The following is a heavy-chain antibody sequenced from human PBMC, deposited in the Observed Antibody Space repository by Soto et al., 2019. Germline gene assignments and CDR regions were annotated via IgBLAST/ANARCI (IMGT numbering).Heavy chain of an antibody. Sequence: GESLKISCKGSGYSFAGYWITWVRQKPGKGPEWMGRIDPSDSQTYYSPSFRGHVTISVTKSITTVFLQWSSLRASDTAMYYCARQIHDSDTGPNFQYYFDSWGQGTPVTVSS. D-gene: IGHD5-18*01. V-gene: IGHV5-10-1*01. J-gene: IGHJ4*02. CDR1: GYSFAGYW. CDR2: IDPSDSQT. CDR3: ARQIHDSDTGPNFQYYFDS.